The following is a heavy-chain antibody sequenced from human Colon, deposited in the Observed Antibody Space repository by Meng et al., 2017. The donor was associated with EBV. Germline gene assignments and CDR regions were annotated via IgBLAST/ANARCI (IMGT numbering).Heavy chain of an antibody. Sequence: GPLEESGPGLAKPSGTLSLTFAVSGGSISRSNWWSWVRQPPGKGLEWIGDIYHSGSTNYNPSLKSRVTISVDKSKNQFSLKLSSVTAADTAVYYCASGRKYCSSTSCYGQFDYWGQGTLVTVSS. D-gene: IGHD2-2*01. V-gene: IGHV4-4*02. CDR3: ASGRKYCSSTSCYGQFDY. CDR1: GGSISRSNW. J-gene: IGHJ4*02. CDR2: IYHSGST.